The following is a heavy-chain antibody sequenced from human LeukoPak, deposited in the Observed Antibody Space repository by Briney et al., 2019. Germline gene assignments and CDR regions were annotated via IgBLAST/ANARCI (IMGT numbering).Heavy chain of an antibody. J-gene: IGHJ3*02. CDR2: IKQDGSEK. CDR3: ARDEYNWNVDAFDI. CDR1: GFTFSNYW. D-gene: IGHD1-20*01. V-gene: IGHV3-7*01. Sequence: GGSLRLSCAASGFTFSNYWMSWVRQAPGEGLEWVANIKQDGSEKYYVDSMKGRFTISRDNAKNSLYLQMNSLRAEDTAVYYCARDEYNWNVDAFDIWGQGTVVTVSS.